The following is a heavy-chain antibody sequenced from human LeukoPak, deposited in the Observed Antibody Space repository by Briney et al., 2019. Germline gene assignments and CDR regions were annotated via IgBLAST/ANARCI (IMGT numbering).Heavy chain of an antibody. CDR3: AKDAEARYSPPHYDFWSGYYTPSYFDY. J-gene: IGHJ4*02. CDR1: GFTFDDYT. CDR2: IRWDGGST. D-gene: IGHD3-3*01. Sequence: GGSLRLSCAASGFTFDDYTMHWVRQAPGKGLEWVSLIRWDGGSTYYADSVKGRFTISRDNSKNSLYLQMNSLRTEDTALYYCAKDAEARYSPPHYDFWSGYYTPSYFDYWGQGTLVTVSS. V-gene: IGHV3-43*01.